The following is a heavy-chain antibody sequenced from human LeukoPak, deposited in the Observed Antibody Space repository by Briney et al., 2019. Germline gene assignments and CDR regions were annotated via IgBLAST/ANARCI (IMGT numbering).Heavy chain of an antibody. J-gene: IGHJ3*02. CDR3: ATSTYYYDSSDDVFNI. D-gene: IGHD3-22*01. CDR2: INPSGDNT. V-gene: IGHV1-46*01. Sequence: ASVKVSCTASGYTFTSYFMHWVRQAPGQGLEWMGIINPSGDNTNYAQSFQGRVTMTRDTSTGTAYMELSRLRSDDTAVYYCATSTYYYDSSDDVFNIGAKGKMATVFS. CDR1: GYTFTSYF.